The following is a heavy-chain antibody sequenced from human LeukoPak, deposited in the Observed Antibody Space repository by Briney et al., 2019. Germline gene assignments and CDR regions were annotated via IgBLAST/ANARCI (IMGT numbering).Heavy chain of an antibody. Sequence: EASVKVSCKASGYTFTGYYMHWVRQAPGQGLEWMGWINPNSGGTNYAQKFQGRVTMTRDTSISTAYMELSRLRSDDTAVYYCASKIVVARGHAFDIWGQGTMVTVSS. CDR2: INPNSGGT. V-gene: IGHV1-2*02. D-gene: IGHD3-22*01. J-gene: IGHJ3*02. CDR1: GYTFTGYY. CDR3: ASKIVVARGHAFDI.